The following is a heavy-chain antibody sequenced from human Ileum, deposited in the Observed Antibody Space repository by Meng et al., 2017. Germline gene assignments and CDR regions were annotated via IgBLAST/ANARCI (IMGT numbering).Heavy chain of an antibody. D-gene: IGHD3-22*01. CDR1: GYTFTSYG. CDR3: ASYYDSSGYTTEAFDI. CDR2: ISAYNGNT. Sequence: ASVKVSCKASGYTFTSYGISWVRQAPGQGLEWMGWISAYNGNTNYAQKLQGRVTMTTDTSTSTAYMELRSLRSDDTAVYYCASYYDSSGYTTEAFDIWGQGTMVTVSS. J-gene: IGHJ3*02. V-gene: IGHV1-18*01.